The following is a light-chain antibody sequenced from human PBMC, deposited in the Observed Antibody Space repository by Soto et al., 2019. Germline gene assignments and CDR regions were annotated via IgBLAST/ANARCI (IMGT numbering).Light chain of an antibody. Sequence: EIVLTQSPGTLSLSPGERATLSCRASQSVSSSYLAWYQQKTGQAPRHLIYGASSRATGIPDRFIGSGSGTDFTLTISRLEPDDFAVYYCQQYGSSPTWTCGQGTKVEIK. V-gene: IGKV3-20*01. CDR1: QSVSSSY. CDR3: QQYGSSPTWT. J-gene: IGKJ1*01. CDR2: GAS.